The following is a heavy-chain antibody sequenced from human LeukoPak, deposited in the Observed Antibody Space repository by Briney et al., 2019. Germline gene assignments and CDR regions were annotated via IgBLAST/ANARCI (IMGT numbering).Heavy chain of an antibody. CDR2: IYHSGST. J-gene: IGHJ5*02. V-gene: IGHV4-4*02. CDR3: ARAYRTSSVTTPGEFDP. CDR1: GGSITSSSW. D-gene: IGHD4-17*01. Sequence: SGTLSLTCAVSGGSITSSSWWSWVRQPPGKGLAWIGEIYHSGSTNYNPSLKSRVTISVDKSKNQFSLKLSSVTAADTAVYYCARAYRTSSVTTPGEFDPWGHGTLVTVSS.